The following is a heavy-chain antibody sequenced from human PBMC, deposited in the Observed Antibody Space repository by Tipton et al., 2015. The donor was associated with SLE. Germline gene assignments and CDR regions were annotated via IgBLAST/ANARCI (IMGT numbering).Heavy chain of an antibody. CDR3: ARHRSYFDY. CDR2: IYYSGST. J-gene: IGHJ4*02. CDR1: GGSISSSSYY. Sequence: TLSLTCTVSGGSISSSSYYWGWIRQPPGKGLEWIGSIYYSGSTYYNPSLKSRVTISVDTSKNQFSLKLSSVTAADTAVYYCARHRSYFDYWGQGTLVTVSS. V-gene: IGHV4-39*07.